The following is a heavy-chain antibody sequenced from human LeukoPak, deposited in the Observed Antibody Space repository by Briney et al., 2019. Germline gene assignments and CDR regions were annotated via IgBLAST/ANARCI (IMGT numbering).Heavy chain of an antibody. D-gene: IGHD3-10*01. CDR1: GGPFSNYA. V-gene: IGHV1-69*13. CDR3: ARSPTAITMVRGVIITGYYYMDV. CDR2: IIPIFGTA. Sequence: ASVKVSCKASGGPFSNYAISWVRQAPGQGLEWMGGIIPIFGTANYAQKFQGRVTITADESTSTAYMELSSLRSEDTAVYYCARSPTAITMVRGVIITGYYYMDVWGKGTTVTVSS. J-gene: IGHJ6*03.